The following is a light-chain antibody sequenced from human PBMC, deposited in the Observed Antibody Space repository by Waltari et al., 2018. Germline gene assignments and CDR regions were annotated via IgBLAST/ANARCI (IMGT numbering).Light chain of an antibody. J-gene: IGKJ4*01. CDR1: EDIHNS. CDR3: QQYYRAPLT. Sequence: DIQMTQSPSSLSASVGETVSITCRASEDIHNSLAWFQQQPGRAPTLLLSAAHGLESGVPSRFSGSGSGTHYSLTITSLQPEDFAVYFCQQYYRAPLTFGGGTRVEIK. CDR2: AAH. V-gene: IGKV1-NL1*01.